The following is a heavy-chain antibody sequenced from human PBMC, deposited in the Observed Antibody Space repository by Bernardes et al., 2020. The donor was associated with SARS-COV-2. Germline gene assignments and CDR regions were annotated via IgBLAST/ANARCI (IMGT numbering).Heavy chain of an antibody. CDR3: AKDYSYGQYFDC. V-gene: IGHV3-23*01. CDR2: ISGSGGST. D-gene: IGHD2-15*01. Sequence: GGSLRLSCAASGFTFSDYAMAWVRQAPGKGLEWVSSISGSGGSTHYADSVKGRFTISRDNSKNTLYLQVNSLSAEDTAIYYCAKDYSYGQYFDCWGQGTLVTASS. CDR1: GFTFSDYA. J-gene: IGHJ4*02.